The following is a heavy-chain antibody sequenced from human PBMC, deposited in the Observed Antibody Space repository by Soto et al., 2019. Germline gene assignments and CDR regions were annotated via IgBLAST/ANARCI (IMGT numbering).Heavy chain of an antibody. Sequence: EASVKVSCKASGYTFTSYGISWVRQAPGQGLEWMGWISAYSGDTNYAQKLQGWVTMTRDTSISTAYMELSRLRSDDTAVYYCAREYCTNGVCHNWFDPWGQGTLVTVSS. D-gene: IGHD2-8*01. CDR2: ISAYSGDT. CDR1: GYTFTSYG. CDR3: AREYCTNGVCHNWFDP. V-gene: IGHV1-18*01. J-gene: IGHJ5*02.